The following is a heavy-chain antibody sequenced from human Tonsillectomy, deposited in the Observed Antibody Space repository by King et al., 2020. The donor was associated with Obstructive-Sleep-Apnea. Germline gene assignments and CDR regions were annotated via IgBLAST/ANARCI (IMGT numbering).Heavy chain of an antibody. CDR2: ISDDGSNK. CDR1: GFTFSTYV. D-gene: IGHD3-9*01. J-gene: IGHJ4*02. V-gene: IGHV3-30-3*01. Sequence: VQLVESGGGVVQPGRSLRLSCEASGFTFSTYVMHCVRQAPGKGLEWVAVISDDGSNKYYADSVKGRFTISRDNSKNTLSLQMNHLRAEDTAVYSCARDHAMLQYFDWLFFAGLDYWGQGTLVTVSS. CDR3: ARDHAMLQYFDWLFFAGLDY.